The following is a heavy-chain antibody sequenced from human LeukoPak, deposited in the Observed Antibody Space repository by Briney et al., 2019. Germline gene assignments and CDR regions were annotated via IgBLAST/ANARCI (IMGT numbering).Heavy chain of an antibody. CDR3: ARSSAVAAPYYFDY. D-gene: IGHD6-19*01. CDR1: GYTFTGYY. CDR2: INPNSGGT. V-gene: IGHV1-2*02. Sequence: GASVKVSCKASGYTFTGYYMHWVRQAPGQGLEWMGWINPNSGGTNYAQKFQGRVTMTRDTSISTAYMELRRLRSDDTAVYYCARSSAVAAPYYFDYWGQGTLVTVSS. J-gene: IGHJ4*02.